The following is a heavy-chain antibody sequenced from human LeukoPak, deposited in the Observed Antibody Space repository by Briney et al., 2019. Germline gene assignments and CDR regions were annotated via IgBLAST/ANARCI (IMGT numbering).Heavy chain of an antibody. V-gene: IGHV3-21*01. J-gene: IGHJ6*02. CDR2: ISSSSSYI. CDR1: GFTFSSYA. CDR3: ARDSGYYYYGMDV. Sequence: PGRSLRLSCAASGFTFSSYAMHWVRQAPGKGLEWVSSISSSSSYIYYADSVKGRFTISRDNAKNSLYLQMNSLRAEDTAVYYCARDSGYYYYGMDVWGQGTTVTVSS.